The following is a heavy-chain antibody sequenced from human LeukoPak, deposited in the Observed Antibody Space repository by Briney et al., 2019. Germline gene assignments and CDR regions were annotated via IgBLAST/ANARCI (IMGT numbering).Heavy chain of an antibody. CDR2: IIPIFGTA. V-gene: IGHV1-69*05. CDR1: GGTFSSYA. J-gene: IGHJ3*02. CDR3: ASLPLDPYCSSTSCYAFDI. D-gene: IGHD2-2*01. Sequence: SVKVSCKASGGTFSSYAISWVRQAPGQGLEWMGGIIPIFGTANYAQKFQGRVTITTDESTSTAYMELSSLRSEDTAVYCCASLPLDPYCSSTSCYAFDIWGQGTMVTVSS.